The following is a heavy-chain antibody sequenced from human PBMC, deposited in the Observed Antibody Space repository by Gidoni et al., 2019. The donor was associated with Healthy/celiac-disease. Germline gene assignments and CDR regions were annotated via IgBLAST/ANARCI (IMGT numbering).Heavy chain of an antibody. CDR1: GCSISRSSYY. CDR2: IYNSGST. V-gene: IGHV4-39*01. J-gene: IGHJ4*02. Sequence: QLQLQASGPGLVKHSETLSLTCTVSGCSISRSSYYWGWVRQPPGKGLEWIGSIYNSGSTYYNPSLKSRVTISVDTSKNQFSLKLSSVTAADTAVYYCARQKEVGSGWASDYWGQGTLVTVSS. D-gene: IGHD6-19*01. CDR3: ARQKEVGSGWASDY.